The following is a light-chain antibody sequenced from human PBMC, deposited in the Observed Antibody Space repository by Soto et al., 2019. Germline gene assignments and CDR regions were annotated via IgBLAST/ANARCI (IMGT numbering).Light chain of an antibody. V-gene: IGLV2-11*01. CDR3: CSYAGSYTWV. Sequence: QSALTQPRSVSGSPGXXVTISCTXXXSDVGGYNYVSWYQQHPGKAPKLMIYDVSKRPSGVPDRFSGSKSGNTASLTISGLQAEDEADYYCCSYAGSYTWVFGGGTKLTVL. CDR2: DVS. J-gene: IGLJ3*02. CDR1: XSDVGGYNY.